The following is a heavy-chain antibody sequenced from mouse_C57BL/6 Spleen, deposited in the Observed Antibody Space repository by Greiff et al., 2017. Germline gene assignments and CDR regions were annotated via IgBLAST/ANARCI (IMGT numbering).Heavy chain of an antibody. CDR2: IYPGDGDT. CDR3: ARLSTTVVATGFDY. Sequence: QVQLKESGPELVKPGASVKISCKASGYAFSSSWMNWVKQRPGKGLEWIGRIYPGDGDTNYNGKFKGKATLTADKSSSTAYMQLSSLTSEDSAVYYCARLSTTVVATGFDYWGQGTTLTVSS. D-gene: IGHD1-1*01. CDR1: GYAFSSSW. V-gene: IGHV1-82*01. J-gene: IGHJ2*01.